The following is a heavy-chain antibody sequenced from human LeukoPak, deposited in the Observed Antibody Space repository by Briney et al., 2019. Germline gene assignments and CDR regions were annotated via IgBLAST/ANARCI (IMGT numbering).Heavy chain of an antibody. D-gene: IGHD5-12*01. CDR3: ARGHLGSADY. CDR2: IYYSGST. Sequence: PSETLSLTCTVSGGSISSSSYYWGWIRQPPGNGLEWIGSIYYSGSTYYNPSLKSRVTIPVDTSKNQFSLKLSSVTAADTAVYYCARGHLGSADYWGQGTLVTVSS. V-gene: IGHV4-39*01. J-gene: IGHJ4*02. CDR1: GGSISSSSYY.